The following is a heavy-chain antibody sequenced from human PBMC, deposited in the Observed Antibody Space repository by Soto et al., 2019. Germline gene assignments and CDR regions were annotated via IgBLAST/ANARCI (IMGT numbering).Heavy chain of an antibody. D-gene: IGHD2-15*01. CDR1: GFTFSGSY. CDR3: TSHAPEDMIRK. Sequence: EVQLVESGGGLVQPGGSLKLSCVASGFTFSGSYMHWVRQASGKGLEWVGRIRNKANSYATAYAASVKGRFTISRDDSNNTAYLQMTSLKTEDTAVYYCTSHAPEDMIRKWGQGTLVTVSS. J-gene: IGHJ4*02. V-gene: IGHV3-73*02. CDR2: IRNKANSYAT.